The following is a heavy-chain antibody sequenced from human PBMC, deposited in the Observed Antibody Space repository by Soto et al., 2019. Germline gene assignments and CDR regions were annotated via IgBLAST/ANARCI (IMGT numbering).Heavy chain of an antibody. CDR1: GYTFTSYY. CDR2: INPSGGST. J-gene: IGHJ4*02. Sequence: QVQLVQSGAEVKKPGASVKVSCKASGYTFTSYYMHWVRQAPGQGLEWMGIINPSGGSTSYAQKFQGRVTMTRDTSTSTVYMELSSLRSEDTAVYYCATRSRLRNCSGGSCYDFDYWGPGTLVTVSS. V-gene: IGHV1-46*01. D-gene: IGHD2-15*01. CDR3: ATRSRLRNCSGGSCYDFDY.